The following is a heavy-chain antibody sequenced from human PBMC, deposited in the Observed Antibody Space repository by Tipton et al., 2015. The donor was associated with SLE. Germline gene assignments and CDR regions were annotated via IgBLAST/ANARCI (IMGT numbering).Heavy chain of an antibody. J-gene: IGHJ5*02. V-gene: IGHV1-18*01. CDR1: GYTFRSYG. CDR2: ISASNDDR. CDR3: ARDSYDSTDYAPWNWFDP. Sequence: QVQLVQSGDEVKKPGASVRISCRASGYTFRSYGINWVRQAPGQGLEWMGWISASNDDRNYAQNLQGRVTLTTDTSTSTAYMELWSLRADDTAVYYCARDSYDSTDYAPWNWFDPWGQGTLVTVSP. D-gene: IGHD3-22*01.